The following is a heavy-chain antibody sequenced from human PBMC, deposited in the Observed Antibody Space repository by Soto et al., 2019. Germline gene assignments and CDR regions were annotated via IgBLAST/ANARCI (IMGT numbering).Heavy chain of an antibody. J-gene: IGHJ5*02. CDR1: GGSINSGDYY. Sequence: KSSETLSLTCTVSGGSINSGDYYWTWFRQPPGKGLEWIGYIYYDGNSQHNPSLKSRVTMSIDTSKNQFSLNLSSVTAADTAVYYCARDHRWQPRGPNNWLDLWGQGTQVTLSS. CDR2: IYYDGNS. V-gene: IGHV4-30-4*01. CDR3: ARDHRWQPRGPNNWLDL.